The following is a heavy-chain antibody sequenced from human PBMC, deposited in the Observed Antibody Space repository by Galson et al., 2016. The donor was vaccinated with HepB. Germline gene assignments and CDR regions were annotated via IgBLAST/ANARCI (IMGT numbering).Heavy chain of an antibody. Sequence: SLRLSCAASGFAFTSAWMTWLRQAPGKGLAWVGRIKRKTDGETTEYTAPVKGRFTISRDDSKNTLYLQMNSLKSEDTAVSYCTTVKPTQAFDYWGQGILVTVSS. CDR3: TTVKPTQAFDY. J-gene: IGHJ4*02. V-gene: IGHV3-15*01. CDR2: IKRKTDGETT. CDR1: GFAFTSAW.